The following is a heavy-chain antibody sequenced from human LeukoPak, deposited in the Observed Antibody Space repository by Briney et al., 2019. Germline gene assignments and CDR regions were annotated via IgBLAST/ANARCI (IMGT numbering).Heavy chain of an antibody. CDR1: GGSFSSYY. CDR2: INHSGST. V-gene: IGHV4-34*01. Sequence: PSETLSLTCAVYGGSFSSYYWTWIRQPPGKGLEWIGEINHSGSTNYNPSLKSRVTISVDTSKNQFSLKLSSVTAADTAVYYCASDFGINAFDIWGQGTMVTVSS. CDR3: ASDFGINAFDI. J-gene: IGHJ3*02. D-gene: IGHD3/OR15-3a*01.